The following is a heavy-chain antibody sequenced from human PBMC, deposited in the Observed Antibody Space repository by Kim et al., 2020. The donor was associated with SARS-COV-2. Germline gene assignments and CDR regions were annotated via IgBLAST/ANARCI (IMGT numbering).Heavy chain of an antibody. Sequence: ASVKVSCEASGYTFTGYYMHWVRQAPGQGLEWMGWINPNSGGTNYAQKFQGRVTMTRDTSISTAYMELSRLRSDDTAVYYCARAWVFYGSGSYHLGYWGQGTLVTVSS. J-gene: IGHJ4*02. D-gene: IGHD3-10*01. CDR2: INPNSGGT. CDR3: ARAWVFYGSGSYHLGY. V-gene: IGHV1-2*02. CDR1: GYTFTGYY.